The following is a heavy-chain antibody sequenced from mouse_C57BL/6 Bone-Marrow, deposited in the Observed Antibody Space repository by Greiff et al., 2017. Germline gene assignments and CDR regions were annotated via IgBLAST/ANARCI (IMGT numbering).Heavy chain of an antibody. CDR2: IDPENGDT. D-gene: IGHD1-1*01. Sequence: VQLQQSGAELVRPGASVKLSCTASGFNIKDDYMHWVKQRPEQGLEWIGWIDPENGDTEYASKFQGKATITADTSSNTAYLQLSSLTSEDTAVYYCSFYYYGTPLNWWYFDVWGTGTTVTVSS. V-gene: IGHV14-4*01. CDR1: GFNIKDDY. CDR3: SFYYYGTPLNWWYFDV. J-gene: IGHJ1*03.